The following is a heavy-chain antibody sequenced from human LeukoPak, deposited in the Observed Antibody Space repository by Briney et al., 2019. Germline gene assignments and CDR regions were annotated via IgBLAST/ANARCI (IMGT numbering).Heavy chain of an antibody. D-gene: IGHD6-13*01. CDR3: ARDKSYSSSWYSASGSGGYFQH. Sequence: ASVKVSCKASGYTFTGYYMNWVRQAPGQGLEWMGWINPNSGGTNYAQKFQGRVTMTRDTSISTAYMELSRLRSDDTAVYYCARDKSYSSSWYSASGSGGYFQHWGQGTLVTVSS. CDR1: GYTFTGYY. J-gene: IGHJ1*01. V-gene: IGHV1-2*02. CDR2: INPNSGGT.